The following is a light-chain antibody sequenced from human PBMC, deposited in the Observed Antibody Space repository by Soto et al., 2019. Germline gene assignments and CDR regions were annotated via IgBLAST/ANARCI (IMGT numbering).Light chain of an antibody. V-gene: IGKV3D-15*01. CDR1: QSVSTH. J-gene: IGKJ1*01. Sequence: EIVMTQSPATLSVSPGERATLSCRASQSVSTHLAWYQQKPGQPPRLLIYGASTRATGIPTRFSGRGSGTEFTLTINSLQSEDFAIYYCQHYNNWPAWTFGRGTKVEVK. CDR2: GAS. CDR3: QHYNNWPAWT.